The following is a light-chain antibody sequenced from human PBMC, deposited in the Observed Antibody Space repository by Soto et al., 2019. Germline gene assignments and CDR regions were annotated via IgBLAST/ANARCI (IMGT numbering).Light chain of an antibody. Sequence: DIQMTQSPSTLSTSVGDRVTITCRASQNIGNWLAWYQQKPGKAPNLLIYGASSLESGVPSRFGGNGSETEFTINISSLQPDDFATYYCQQYKTYPWTFGQGTKVEIK. J-gene: IGKJ1*01. CDR2: GAS. CDR3: QQYKTYPWT. V-gene: IGKV1-5*03. CDR1: QNIGNW.